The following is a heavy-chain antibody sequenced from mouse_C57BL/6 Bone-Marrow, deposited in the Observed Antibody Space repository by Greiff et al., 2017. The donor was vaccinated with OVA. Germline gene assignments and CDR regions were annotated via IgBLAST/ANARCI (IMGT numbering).Heavy chain of an antibody. CDR1: GYAFSSSW. D-gene: IGHD3-3*01. Sequence: VQGVESGPELVKPGASVKISCKASGYAFSSSWMNWVKQRPGKGLEWIGRIYPGDGDTNYNGKFKGKATLTADKSSSTAYMQLSSLTSEDSAVYFWARGGDPDYWGQGTTLTVSS. J-gene: IGHJ2*01. V-gene: IGHV1-82*01. CDR2: IYPGDGDT. CDR3: ARGGDPDY.